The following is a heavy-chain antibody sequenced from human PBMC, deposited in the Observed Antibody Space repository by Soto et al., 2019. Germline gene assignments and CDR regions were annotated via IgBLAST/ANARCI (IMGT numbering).Heavy chain of an antibody. J-gene: IGHJ4*02. CDR3: AKKYCNSISCSIEY. Sequence: EVQLLESGGGLVQPGGSLRLPCAASGFTFSSYAMSWVRQAPGKGLEWVSVISGSGDRIYYADSVKGRFTISRDNSKNTLYLQMNSLRAEDTAVYHCAKKYCNSISCSIEYWGQGTLVTVSS. V-gene: IGHV3-23*01. D-gene: IGHD2-2*01. CDR2: ISGSGDRI. CDR1: GFTFSSYA.